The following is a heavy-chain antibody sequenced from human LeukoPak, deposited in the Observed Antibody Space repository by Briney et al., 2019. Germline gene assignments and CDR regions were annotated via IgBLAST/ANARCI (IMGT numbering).Heavy chain of an antibody. CDR1: GFTFSSYS. CDR2: ISSSSYI. J-gene: IGHJ4*02. CDR3: ASRAYFDSSYYFDY. Sequence: GGSLRLSCAASGFTFSSYSMNWVRQAPGKGLEWVSSISSSSYIYYADSVKGRFTISRDNAKNSLYLQMNSLRAEDTAVYYCASRAYFDSSYYFDYWGQGTLVTVSP. V-gene: IGHV3-21*01. D-gene: IGHD3-9*01.